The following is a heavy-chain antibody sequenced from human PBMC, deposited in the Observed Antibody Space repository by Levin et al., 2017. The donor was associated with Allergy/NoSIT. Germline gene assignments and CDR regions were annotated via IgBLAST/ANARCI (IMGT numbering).Heavy chain of an antibody. V-gene: IGHV4-59*01. CDR3: ARVYGGNRDWFDP. D-gene: IGHD4-23*01. CDR1: GDSISSYY. Sequence: SETLSLTCTVSGDSISSYYWSWIRQPPGKGLEWIGYIYYSGSTNYNPSLKSRVTMAVDTSKNQFSLKLSSVTAADTAVYYCARVYGGNRDWFDPWGQGTQVTVSS. CDR2: IYYSGST. J-gene: IGHJ5*02.